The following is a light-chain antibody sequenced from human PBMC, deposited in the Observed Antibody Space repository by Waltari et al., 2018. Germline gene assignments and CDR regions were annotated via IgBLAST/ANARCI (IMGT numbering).Light chain of an antibody. CDR2: DAS. CDR1: QSVSSY. J-gene: IGKJ2*01. Sequence: EIVLTQSPATLSLSPGERATPPCRASQSVSSYLAWYQQRPGQAPRLLIYDASNRATGIPARFSGSGSGTDFTLTISTLEPEDFAVYYCQQRSNWPLHTFGQGTKLEIK. V-gene: IGKV3-11*01. CDR3: QQRSNWPLHT.